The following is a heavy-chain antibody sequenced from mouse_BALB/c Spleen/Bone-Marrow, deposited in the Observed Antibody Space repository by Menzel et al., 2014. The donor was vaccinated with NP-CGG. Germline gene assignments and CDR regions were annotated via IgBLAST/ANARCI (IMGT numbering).Heavy chain of an antibody. D-gene: IGHD1-2*01. V-gene: IGHV4-1*02. CDR2: INPDSSTI. CDR3: ARLGYYGSFAF. Sequence: EVQLQQSGGGLVQPGGSLKLSCAASGFDFXRFWMSWVRQAPGKGLEWIGEINPDSSTINYTPSLKDKFIISRDNAKNTLYLQMSKVRSEDTALYYCARLGYYGSFAFWGQGTLVTVSA. CDR1: GFDFXRFW. J-gene: IGHJ3*01.